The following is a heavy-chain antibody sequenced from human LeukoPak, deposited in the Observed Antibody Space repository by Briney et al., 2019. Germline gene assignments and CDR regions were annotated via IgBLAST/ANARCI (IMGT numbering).Heavy chain of an antibody. J-gene: IGHJ6*04. Sequence: SRTLSLTCTVSGGSISSGSYYWSWIRQPAGKGLEWIGYIYYSGSTYYNPPLKSRVTISVDTSKNQFSLKLSSVTAADTAVYYCARIPGGDGSDYYYYGMDVWGKGTTVTVSS. CDR3: ARIPGGDGSDYYYYGMDV. CDR1: GGSISSGSYY. D-gene: IGHD3-10*01. CDR2: IYYSGST. V-gene: IGHV4-31*03.